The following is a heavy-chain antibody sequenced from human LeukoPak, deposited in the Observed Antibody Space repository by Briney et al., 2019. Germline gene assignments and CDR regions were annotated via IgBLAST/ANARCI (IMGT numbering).Heavy chain of an antibody. V-gene: IGHV4-61*02. CDR3: ARGVPAAPFDY. CDR2: IYTSGST. Sequence: SETLSLTCTVSGGSISSGSYYWSWIRQPAGKGLEWIGRIYTSGSTNYNPSLKSRVTISVDTSKNQFSLKLSSVIAADTAVYYCARGVPAAPFDYWGQGTLVTVSS. D-gene: IGHD2-2*01. J-gene: IGHJ4*02. CDR1: GGSISSGSYY.